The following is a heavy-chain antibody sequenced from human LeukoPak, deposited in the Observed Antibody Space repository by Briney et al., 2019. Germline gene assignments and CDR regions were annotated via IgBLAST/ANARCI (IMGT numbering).Heavy chain of an antibody. Sequence: GGSLRLSCAASGFSVSSNYMSWVRQAPGKGLEWVSVIYSGGSTYYADSVKGRFTISRDNSKNTLYLQMNSLRAEDTAVYYCARALGGDILTGYYPEVFDYWGQGTLVTVSS. CDR2: IYSGGST. V-gene: IGHV3-53*01. J-gene: IGHJ4*02. CDR1: GFSVSSNY. D-gene: IGHD3-9*01. CDR3: ARALGGDILTGYYPEVFDY.